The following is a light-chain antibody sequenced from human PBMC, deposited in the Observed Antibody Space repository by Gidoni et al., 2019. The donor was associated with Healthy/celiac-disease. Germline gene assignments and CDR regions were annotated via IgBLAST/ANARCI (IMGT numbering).Light chain of an antibody. CDR2: GAS. CDR1: QSVSSSY. CDR3: QQYGSSPLT. Sequence: EIVLTQSPGTLSLSPGERATLSCRASQSVSSSYLAWYQQKPGQATRLLIYGASRRATGIPDRFSGSGSGTDFTLTISRLEPEDFAVYYCQQYGSSPLTFGGGTKVEIK. V-gene: IGKV3-20*01. J-gene: IGKJ4*01.